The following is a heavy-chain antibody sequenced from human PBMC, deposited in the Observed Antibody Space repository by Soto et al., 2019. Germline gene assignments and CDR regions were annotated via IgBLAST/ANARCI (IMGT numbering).Heavy chain of an antibody. CDR1: GGSISNYY. CDR2: IYYTGPT. J-gene: IGHJ4*02. V-gene: IGHV4-59*08. CDR3: ASSSPFHY. Sequence: SETLSLTCTVSGGSISNYYWTWIRQPPGKGLEWIGYIYYTGPTTYNPSLKSRVTISVDTSKNQFSLKLTSVTAADTGVYYCASSSPFHYWGPGILVTVSS. D-gene: IGHD6-6*01.